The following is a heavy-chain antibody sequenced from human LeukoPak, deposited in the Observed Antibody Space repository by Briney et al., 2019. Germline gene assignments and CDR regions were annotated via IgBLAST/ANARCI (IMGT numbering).Heavy chain of an antibody. CDR2: IYYSGST. J-gene: IGHJ4*02. V-gene: IGHV4-59*12. D-gene: IGHD5-18*01. CDR1: GGSISSYY. Sequence: SETLSLTCTVSGGSISSYYWSWIRQPPGKGLEWIGYIYYSGSTDYNPSLKSRVTISVDTSKNQFSLKLSSVTAADTAVYYCARDLGRGVDTAGLWGQGTLVTVSS. CDR3: ARDLGRGVDTAGL.